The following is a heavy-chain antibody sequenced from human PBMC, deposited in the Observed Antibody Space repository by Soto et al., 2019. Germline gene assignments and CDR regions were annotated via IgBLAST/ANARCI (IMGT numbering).Heavy chain of an antibody. CDR3: AKSIWTYYDFWSGYYMSGPDV. D-gene: IGHD3-3*01. Sequence: GGSLRLSCAASGFTFSSYWMSGVRQAPGKGLEWVSNIKGSGGSTYYVDSVKGRFTISRDNSKNTLYLQMNSLRAEDTAVYYCAKSIWTYYDFWSGYYMSGPDVWGQGTTVTVSS. J-gene: IGHJ6*02. CDR2: IKGSGGST. CDR1: GFTFSSYW. V-gene: IGHV3-23*01.